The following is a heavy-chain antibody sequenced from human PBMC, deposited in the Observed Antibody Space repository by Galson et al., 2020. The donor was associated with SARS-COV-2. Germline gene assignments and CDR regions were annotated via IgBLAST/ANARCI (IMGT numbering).Heavy chain of an antibody. J-gene: IGHJ6*03. Sequence: SETLSLTCAVYGGSFSGYSWTWIRQPPGKGLEWIGEINIGGNTNYSPSLRSRVTLLVDTSKNQFSLNLRSLSAAATALYYCARGHRGVVPAPVLGLGPFYSYYYMDVWGKGTTVTVSS. D-gene: IGHD3-10*01. CDR1: GGSFSGYS. CDR2: INIGGNT. CDR3: ARGHRGVVPAPVLGLGPFYSYYYMDV. V-gene: IGHV4-34*01.